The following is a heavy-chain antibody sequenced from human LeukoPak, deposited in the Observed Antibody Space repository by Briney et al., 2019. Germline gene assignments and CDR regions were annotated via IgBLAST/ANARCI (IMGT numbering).Heavy chain of an antibody. V-gene: IGHV3-21*01. J-gene: IGHJ4*02. CDR1: GFTFSSYW. CDR2: ISSSSSYI. D-gene: IGHD5-24*01. Sequence: GGSLRLSCVASGFTFSSYWMSWVRQAPGKGLEWVSSISSSSSYIYYADSVKGRFTISRDNAKNSLYLQMNSLRAEDTAVYYCASGINVEPVNWGQGTLVTVSS. CDR3: ASGINVEPVN.